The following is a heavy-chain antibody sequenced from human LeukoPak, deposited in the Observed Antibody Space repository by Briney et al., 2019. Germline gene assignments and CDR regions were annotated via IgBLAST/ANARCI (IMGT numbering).Heavy chain of an antibody. Sequence: PGGSLRLSCAASGFTFSSYEMNWVRQAPGKGLEWVSAISGSGGSTYYAGSVKGRFTISRDNAKNSLYLQMNSLRAEDTAVYYCARFIAARLFDYWGQGTLVTVSS. D-gene: IGHD6-6*01. CDR2: ISGSGGST. CDR3: ARFIAARLFDY. V-gene: IGHV3-48*03. CDR1: GFTFSSYE. J-gene: IGHJ4*02.